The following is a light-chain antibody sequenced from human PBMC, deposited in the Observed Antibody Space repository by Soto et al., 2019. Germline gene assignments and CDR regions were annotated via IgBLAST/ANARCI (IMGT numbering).Light chain of an antibody. CDR3: QQYYTTRT. CDR2: WAS. Sequence: DIVMTQSPDSLAVSLGERATINCKSSQSVLYSSNNKNYLAWYQQKPGQPPKLLIYWASTRESGVPDRFSGRGSGTDVTLTISSLQAEDVAVYYCQQYYTTRTFGQGTKVEIK. V-gene: IGKV4-1*01. J-gene: IGKJ1*01. CDR1: QSVLYSSNNKNY.